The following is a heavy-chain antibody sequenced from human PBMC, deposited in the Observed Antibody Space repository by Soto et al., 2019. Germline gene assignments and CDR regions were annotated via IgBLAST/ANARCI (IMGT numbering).Heavy chain of an antibody. CDR2: IYYSGIT. V-gene: IGHV4-39*01. Sequence: PSETLSLTCTVSGGSISSSSYYWGWIRQPSGKGLEWIGSIYYSGITYYNPSLQSRVTVSVDTSKNQFSLKLSSVTATDTAVYYCARHSGSYYFWFDSWGQGTLVTVSS. CDR1: GGSISSSSYY. D-gene: IGHD1-26*01. J-gene: IGHJ5*01. CDR3: ARHSGSYYFWFDS.